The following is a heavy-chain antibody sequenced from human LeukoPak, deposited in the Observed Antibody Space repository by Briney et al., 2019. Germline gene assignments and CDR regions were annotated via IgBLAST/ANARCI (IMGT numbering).Heavy chain of an antibody. CDR3: ARGGVNYYGMDV. Sequence: SETLSLTCTVSSGSISSSSYYWGWIRQPPGKGLEWIGSIYYSGSTYYNPSLKSRVTISVDTSKNQFSLKLSSVTAADTAVYYCARGGVNYYGMDVWGQGTTVTVSS. D-gene: IGHD3-10*01. CDR1: SGSISSSSYY. V-gene: IGHV4-39*07. J-gene: IGHJ6*02. CDR2: IYYSGST.